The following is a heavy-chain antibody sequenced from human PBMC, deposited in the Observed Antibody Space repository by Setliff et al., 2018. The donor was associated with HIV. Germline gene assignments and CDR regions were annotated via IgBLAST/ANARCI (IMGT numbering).Heavy chain of an antibody. D-gene: IGHD3-10*01. V-gene: IGHV3-23*01. J-gene: IGHJ3*02. CDR2: IGAVGSPT. CDR1: GFTFTSYA. CDR3: AKVLEFGIDAFDI. Sequence: ETLRLSCTVSGFTFTSYAMGWVRQAAGKGLEWVSTIGAVGSPTHYAESVKGRFTISKDKSKNTLYLQMSSLRDEDTAVYYCAKVLEFGIDAFDIWGQGTVVTVSS.